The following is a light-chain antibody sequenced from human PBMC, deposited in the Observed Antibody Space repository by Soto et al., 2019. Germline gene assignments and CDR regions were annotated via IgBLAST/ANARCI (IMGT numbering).Light chain of an antibody. J-gene: IGKJ2*01. CDR2: GAS. Sequence: EIVLTQSPGTLSLSPGERATLSCRASQSVSSSYLAWYQQKPGQAPRLLIYGASSRATGIPDRFSGSGSGTDFTLTISRLEPEDFATYYCQQSYSTPMYTFGQGTKVDIK. CDR3: QQSYSTPMYT. V-gene: IGKV3-20*01. CDR1: QSVSSSY.